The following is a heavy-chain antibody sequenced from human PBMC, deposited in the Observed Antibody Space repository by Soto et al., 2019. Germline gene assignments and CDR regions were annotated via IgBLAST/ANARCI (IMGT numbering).Heavy chain of an antibody. V-gene: IGHV3-33*01. J-gene: IGHJ4*02. CDR3: ARAPPRPGYFDY. CDR2: IWYDGSNK. Sequence: QVQLVESGGGVVQPGRSLRLSCAASGFTFSSYGMHWVRQAPGKGLEWVAVIWYDGSNKYYADSVKGRFTISRDNSKNPLYLKMNSLRAEDTAVYYCARAPPRPGYFDYWGQGTLVTVSS. CDR1: GFTFSSYG.